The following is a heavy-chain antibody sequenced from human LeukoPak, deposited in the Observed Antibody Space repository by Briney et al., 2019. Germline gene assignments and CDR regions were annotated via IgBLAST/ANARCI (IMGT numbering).Heavy chain of an antibody. D-gene: IGHD1-1*01. CDR2: IYYSGRT. CDR1: GGSISSGDYY. Sequence: SETLSLTCTVSGGSISSGDYYWSWNRQPPGKGLEWIGYIYYSGRTYYNPSLKSRVTISVDTSKNQFSLKLSSVTAADTAVYYCAREVQAAFDIWGQGTMVTVSS. V-gene: IGHV4-30-4*01. J-gene: IGHJ3*02. CDR3: AREVQAAFDI.